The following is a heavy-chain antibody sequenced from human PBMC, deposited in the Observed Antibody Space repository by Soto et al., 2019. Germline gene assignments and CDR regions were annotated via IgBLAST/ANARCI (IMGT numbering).Heavy chain of an antibody. CDR2: ISYDGSNK. CDR1: GFTFSSYA. J-gene: IGHJ6*02. Sequence: GGSLRLSCAASGFTFSSYAMHWVRQAPGKGLEWVAVISYDGSNKYYADSVKGRFTISRDNSKNTLYLQMNSLRAEDTAVYYCARYDSSGYQSYGMDVWGQGTTVTVSS. D-gene: IGHD3-22*01. V-gene: IGHV3-30-3*01. CDR3: ARYDSSGYQSYGMDV.